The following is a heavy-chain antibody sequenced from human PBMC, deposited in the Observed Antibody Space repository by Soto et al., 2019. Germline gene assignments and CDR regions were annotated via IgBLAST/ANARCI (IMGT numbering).Heavy chain of an antibody. D-gene: IGHD2-15*01. CDR2: IKSKTDGGTT. CDR1: GFTFSNAW. Sequence: GGSLRLSCAASGFTFSNAWMSWVRQAPGKGLEWVGRIKSKTDGGTTDYSAPVKGRFTISRDDSKNTLYLQMNSLKTEDTAVYYCTTDLGGYCSGGSCYSPYYYYMDVWGKGTTVTVSS. CDR3: TTDLGGYCSGGSCYSPYYYYMDV. J-gene: IGHJ6*03. V-gene: IGHV3-15*01.